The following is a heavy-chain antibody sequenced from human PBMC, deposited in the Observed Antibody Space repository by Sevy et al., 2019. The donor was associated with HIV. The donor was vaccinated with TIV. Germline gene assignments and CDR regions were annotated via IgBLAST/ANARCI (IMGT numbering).Heavy chain of an antibody. D-gene: IGHD2-2*01. CDR3: ARYQQCDAGNYFDY. CDR1: GGSISSYY. J-gene: IGHJ4*02. V-gene: IGHV4-59*08. Sequence: SETLSLTCTVSGGSISSYYWSWIRQPPGKGLEWIWYIYYSGSTKYNPSLKIRVTISVDTSKNQFSLKLSSVTAADTAVYYSARYQQCDAGNYFDYWGPGTLVTVSS. CDR2: IYYSGST.